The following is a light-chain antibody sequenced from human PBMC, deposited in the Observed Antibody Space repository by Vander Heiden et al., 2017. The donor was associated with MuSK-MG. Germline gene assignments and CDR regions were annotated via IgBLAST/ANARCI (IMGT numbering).Light chain of an antibody. J-gene: IGLJ2*01. V-gene: IGLV3-19*01. CDR1: SPRSHY. CDR3: NSQESSSNVV. Sequence: SSELTHDPAVSVASGQTVRITCQGDSPRSHYASWYQQKPGQAPYLVIYDENSRPSGVPDRFSGSSSGNTASLTITGAQAEDEAEYYCNSQESSSNVVFGGGTKLTVL. CDR2: DEN.